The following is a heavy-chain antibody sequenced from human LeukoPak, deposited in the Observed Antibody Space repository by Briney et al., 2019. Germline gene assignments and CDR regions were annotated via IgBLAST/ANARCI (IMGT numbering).Heavy chain of an antibody. D-gene: IGHD7-27*01. CDR3: SRNWGSDNCFDP. Sequence: GGSPRLSCAASGFTVSTNYMSWVRQDPGKRLEWVSVIYSGGSTYYADSAKGRFTISKDNSKDTLYLQMNSLRAEDTALYYCSRNWGSDNCFDPWGQGTLVTVSS. J-gene: IGHJ5*02. CDR1: GFTVSTNY. V-gene: IGHV3-53*01. CDR2: IYSGGST.